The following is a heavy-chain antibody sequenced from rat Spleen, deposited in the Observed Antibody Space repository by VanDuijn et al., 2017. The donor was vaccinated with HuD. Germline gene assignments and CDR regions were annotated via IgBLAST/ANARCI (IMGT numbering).Heavy chain of an antibody. CDR3: TKNWDY. D-gene: IGHD3-6*01. J-gene: IGHJ2*01. CDR2: ITNTGGST. V-gene: IGHV5-31*01. Sequence: EVQLVESGGGLVQPGRSLKLSCVASGFTFNNYWMTWIRQAPGKGLEWVASITNTGGSTFYPDSVKGRFTISRDNAKSTLYLQMTRLRSEDTAIYYCTKNWDYWGQGVMVTVSS. CDR1: GFTFNNYW.